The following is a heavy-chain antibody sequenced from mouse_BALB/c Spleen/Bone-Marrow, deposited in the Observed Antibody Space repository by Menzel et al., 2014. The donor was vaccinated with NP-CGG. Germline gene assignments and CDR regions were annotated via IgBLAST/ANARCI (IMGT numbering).Heavy chain of an antibody. CDR1: GYTFTSYN. Sequence: QSGAELVKPGASVKMSCKASGYTFTSYNMHWVKQTPGQGLEWIGAIYPGNGDTSYNQKFKGKATLTADKSSSTAYMQLSSLTSEDSAVYYCARNHYGNSVYWYFDDWGAGTTVTVSS. CDR3: ARNHYGNSVYWYFDD. CDR2: IYPGNGDT. J-gene: IGHJ1*01. D-gene: IGHD1-1*01. V-gene: IGHV1-12*01.